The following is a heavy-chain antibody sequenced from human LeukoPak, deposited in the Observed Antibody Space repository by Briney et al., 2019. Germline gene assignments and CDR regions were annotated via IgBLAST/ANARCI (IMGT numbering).Heavy chain of an antibody. V-gene: IGHV4-34*01. CDR2: INHSGST. J-gene: IGHJ4*02. Sequence: SETLSFTCAVYGGSFSGYYWSWIRQPPGKGLEWIGEINHSGSTNYNPSLKSRVTISVDTSKNQFSLKLSSVTAADTAVYYCARLLYRYFDYWGQGTLVTVSS. D-gene: IGHD2-2*02. CDR3: ARLLYRYFDY. CDR1: GGSFSGYY.